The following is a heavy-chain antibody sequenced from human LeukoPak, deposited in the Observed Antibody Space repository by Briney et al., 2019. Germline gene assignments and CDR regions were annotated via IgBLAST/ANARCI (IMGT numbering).Heavy chain of an antibody. D-gene: IGHD3-22*01. CDR1: GFTFSSYW. CDR3: AKGRSPSSTDYDLDY. CDR2: INSDGSST. V-gene: IGHV3-74*01. Sequence: GGSLRLSCAASGFTFSSYWMHWVRQAPGKGLVWVSRINSDGSSTSYADSVKGRFTISRDNAKNTLYLQMNSLRAEDTAVYYCAKGRSPSSTDYDLDYWGQGTLVTVSS. J-gene: IGHJ4*02.